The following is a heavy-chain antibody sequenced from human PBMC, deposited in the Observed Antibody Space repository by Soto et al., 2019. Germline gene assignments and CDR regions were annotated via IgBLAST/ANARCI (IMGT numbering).Heavy chain of an antibody. CDR2: INPNSGGT. CDR1: GYTFTGYY. CDR3: ARDQEVAALDVFDI. Sequence: GASVKVSCKASGYTFTGYYMHWVRQAPGQGLEWMGWINPNSGGTNYAQKFQGWVTMTRDTSISTAYMELSRLRSDDTAVYYCARDQEVAALDVFDIGGQGKMVPVSS. J-gene: IGHJ3*02. D-gene: IGHD6-19*01. V-gene: IGHV1-2*04.